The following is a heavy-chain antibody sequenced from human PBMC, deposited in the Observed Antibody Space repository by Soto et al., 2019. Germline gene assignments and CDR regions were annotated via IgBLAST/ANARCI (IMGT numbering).Heavy chain of an antibody. J-gene: IGHJ3*02. CDR2: IWYDGSNN. Sequence: QVQLVESGGGVVQPGRSLRLSCAASGFSFSSYGMHWVRQAPGKGLEWVAVIWYDGSNNYYADSVKGRFTISRDNSKNTLYLQMNSLRAEDTAIYYCARVFGLRDAFDIWGQGTMVTVS. V-gene: IGHV3-33*01. D-gene: IGHD5-12*01. CDR3: ARVFGLRDAFDI. CDR1: GFSFSSYG.